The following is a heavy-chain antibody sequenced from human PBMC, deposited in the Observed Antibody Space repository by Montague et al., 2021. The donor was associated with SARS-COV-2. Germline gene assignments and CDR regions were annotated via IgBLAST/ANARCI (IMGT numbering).Heavy chain of an antibody. D-gene: IGHD3-10*01. J-gene: IGHJ5*02. CDR3: ARLIGGRETRFDP. V-gene: IGHV4-59*08. CDR1: GRSIRTYY. CDR2: IYYSGTA. Sequence: SETLSLTCTIPGRSIRTYYWSWIRQPPGKGLEWIGYIYYSGTANYNPSLKSRVTISVDTSKNQFSLKVRSVTAADTAVYYCARLIGGRETRFDPWGQGTLVTVSS.